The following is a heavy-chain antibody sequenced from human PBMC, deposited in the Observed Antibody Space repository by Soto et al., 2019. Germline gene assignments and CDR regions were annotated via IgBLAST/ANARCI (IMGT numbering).Heavy chain of an antibody. CDR2: IHYTGNN. J-gene: IGHJ2*01. CDR3: ARDRTSVNWYFDL. D-gene: IGHD2-2*01. V-gene: IGHV4-59*01. CDR1: GDSISSYY. Sequence: QVQLQESGPGLVKPSETLSLTCTVSGDSISSYYWSWIRQPPGKGLEWIGYIHYTGNNNHNPSPKSRVTISVATSKNQFSLKLSAVTAADTAVYYCARDRTSVNWYFDLWGRGTLVSVSS.